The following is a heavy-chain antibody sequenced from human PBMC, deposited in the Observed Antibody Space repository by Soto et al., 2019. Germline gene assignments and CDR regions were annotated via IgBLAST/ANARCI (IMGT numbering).Heavy chain of an antibody. CDR3: ESARNWFAP. J-gene: IGHJ5*02. CDR1: GFSFSTYW. Sequence: EVQLVESGGGLVQPGRSLRLSCAASGFSFSTYWMPWVRQAPGKGLEWVANIDQGGGEKYYVDPGRGRVPISRDNAKNSQNLQMNILRAEDTATYYYESARNWFAPWGQGTLVSVSS. CDR2: IDQGGGEK. V-gene: IGHV3-7*03.